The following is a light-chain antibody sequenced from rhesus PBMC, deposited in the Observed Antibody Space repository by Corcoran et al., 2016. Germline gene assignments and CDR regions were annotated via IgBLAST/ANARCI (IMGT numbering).Light chain of an antibody. Sequence: DIQMTQSPSSLSASVGDRVPIPCRASQGISNNLAWYQQHPGKVPKLLIYKASTLQRGIPSRFSGRGSGTDFTLTISSLQPEDFATYYCQQDYGILYSFGQGTKVEIK. CDR3: QQDYGILYS. CDR1: QGISNN. V-gene: IGKV1-25*01. CDR2: KAS. J-gene: IGKJ2*01.